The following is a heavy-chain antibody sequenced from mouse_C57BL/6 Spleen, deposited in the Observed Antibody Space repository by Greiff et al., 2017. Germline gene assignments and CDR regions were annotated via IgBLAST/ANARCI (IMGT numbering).Heavy chain of an antibody. Sequence: QVQLQQSGAELVRPGTSVKLSCKASGYTFTSYWMHWVKQRPGQGLEWIGVIDPSDSYTNYNQKFKGKATLTVDTSSSTAYMQLSSLTSEDSAVYDCARVYYYAMGYWGQGTSGTVSA. CDR2: IDPSDSYT. J-gene: IGHJ4*01. CDR1: GYTFTSYW. V-gene: IGHV1-59*01. CDR3: ARVYYYAMGY.